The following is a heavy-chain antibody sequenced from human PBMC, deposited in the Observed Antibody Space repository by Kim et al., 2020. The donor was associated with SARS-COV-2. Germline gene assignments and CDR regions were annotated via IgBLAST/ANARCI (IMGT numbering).Heavy chain of an antibody. CDR1: GFTFSSYA. Sequence: GGSLRLSCAASGFTFSSYAMSWVRQAPGKGLEWVSAISGSGGRTDYADTVKGRFSISRDNSKNALYLQMNSLRAEDTAVYYCAKDRGGSSSAAGDAFDIWGQGTMVTVSS. V-gene: IGHV3-23*01. D-gene: IGHD3-10*01. J-gene: IGHJ3*02. CDR2: ISGSGGRT. CDR3: AKDRGGSSSAAGDAFDI.